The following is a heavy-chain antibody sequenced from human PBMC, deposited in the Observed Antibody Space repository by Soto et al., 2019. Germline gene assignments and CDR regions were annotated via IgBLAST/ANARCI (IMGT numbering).Heavy chain of an antibody. J-gene: IGHJ5*02. CDR3: AKDIAAAGIGWFDP. Sequence: PGGSLRLSCAASGFIFSSDWMHWVRQAPGKGLVWVSRINTDGSIGYADSVKGRFTISRDNAKNSLYLQMNSLRAEDTALYYCAKDIAAAGIGWFDPWGQGTLVTVSS. CDR1: GFIFSSDW. V-gene: IGHV3-74*01. D-gene: IGHD6-13*01. CDR2: INTDGSI.